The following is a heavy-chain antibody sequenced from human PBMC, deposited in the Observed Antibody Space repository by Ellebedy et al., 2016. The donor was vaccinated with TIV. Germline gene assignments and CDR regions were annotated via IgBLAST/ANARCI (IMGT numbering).Heavy chain of an antibody. CDR3: ARTHDDYGGNWAFDY. D-gene: IGHD4-23*01. J-gene: IGHJ4*02. CDR1: GFTVSSNY. Sequence: GESLKISCAASGFTVSSNYMSWVRQAPGRGLEWVSVIYSGGSTYYADSVMGRFTVSRDNSKNTLYLQMTSLRAEDTAVYYCARTHDDYGGNWAFDYWGQGTLVTVSS. CDR2: IYSGGST. V-gene: IGHV3-66*01.